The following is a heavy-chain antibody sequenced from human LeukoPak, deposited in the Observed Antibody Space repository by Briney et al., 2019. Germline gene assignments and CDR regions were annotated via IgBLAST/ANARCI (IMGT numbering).Heavy chain of an antibody. V-gene: IGHV1-69*05. J-gene: IGHJ4*02. CDR3: ARSGSYWGGYFDY. Sequence: ASVKVSCKASGGTFSSYAISWVRQAPGQGLEWMGGIIPIFGTANYAQKFQGRVTITTDESTSTAYMELSSLRSEDTAVYSCARSGSYWGGYFDYWGQGILVTVSS. CDR2: IIPIFGTA. CDR1: GGTFSSYA. D-gene: IGHD1-26*01.